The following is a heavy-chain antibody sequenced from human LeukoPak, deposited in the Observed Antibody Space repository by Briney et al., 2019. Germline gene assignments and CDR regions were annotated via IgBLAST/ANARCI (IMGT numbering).Heavy chain of an antibody. V-gene: IGHV4-34*01. CDR2: INHSGST. CDR1: GGSFSGYY. J-gene: IGHJ4*02. CDR3: ARVGETYYYGSGRSFDY. Sequence: SETLSLTCAVYGGSFSGYYWSWIRQPPGKGLEWVGEINHSGSTNYNPSLKSRVTISVDTSKNQFSLKLSSVTAADTAVYYCARVGETYYYGSGRSFDYWGQGTLVTVSS. D-gene: IGHD3-10*01.